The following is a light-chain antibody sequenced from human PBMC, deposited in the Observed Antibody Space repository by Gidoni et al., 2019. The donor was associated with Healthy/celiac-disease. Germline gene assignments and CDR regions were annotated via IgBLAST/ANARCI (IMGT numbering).Light chain of an antibody. CDR1: QSISSW. V-gene: IGKV1-5*03. CDR3: QQYNSYSYT. J-gene: IGKJ2*01. CDR2: KAS. Sequence: IPMTQSPSTLSASVGDRVTITCRASQSISSWLAWYQQKPGKAPKLLIYKASSLESGVPSRFRGSGSGTEFTLTISSLQPDDFATYYCQQYNSYSYTFGQGTKLEIK.